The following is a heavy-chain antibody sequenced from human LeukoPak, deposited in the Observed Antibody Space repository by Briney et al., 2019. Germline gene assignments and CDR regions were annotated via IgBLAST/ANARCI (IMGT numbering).Heavy chain of an antibody. V-gene: IGHV3-23*01. Sequence: GGSLRLSCAASGFTFSTYWMHWVRQAPGKGLEWVSAVSSNGAKTYYADSVKGRFTVSRDNSKNTLFLQMNSLRAEDTAVYYCAKDGGLWVSAHWGDSWGRGTLVTVSS. CDR1: GFTFSTYW. CDR3: AKDGGLWVSAHWGDS. J-gene: IGHJ4*02. D-gene: IGHD7-27*01. CDR2: VSSNGAKT.